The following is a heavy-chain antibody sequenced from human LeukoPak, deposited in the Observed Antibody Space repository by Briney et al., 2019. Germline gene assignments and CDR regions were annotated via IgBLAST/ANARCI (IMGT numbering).Heavy chain of an antibody. V-gene: IGHV4-4*07. J-gene: IGHJ4*02. CDR2: IYTSGST. CDR1: GGSISSYH. CDR3: ARVSLTAGTLDY. D-gene: IGHD6-19*01. Sequence: SETLSLTCTVSGGSISSYHWSWIRQPAGKGLEWIGRIYTSGSTNYNPSLKSRVTMSVDTSKNQFSLKLSSVTAADTAVYYCARVSLTAGTLDYWGQGTLVTVSS.